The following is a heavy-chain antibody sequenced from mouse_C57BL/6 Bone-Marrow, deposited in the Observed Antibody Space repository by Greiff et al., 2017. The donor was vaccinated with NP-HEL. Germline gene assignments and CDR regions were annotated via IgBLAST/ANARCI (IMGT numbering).Heavy chain of an antibody. CDR1: GFTFSSYA. CDR2: ISDGGSYT. CDR3: YFPFAY. J-gene: IGHJ3*01. Sequence: EVMLVESGGGLVKPGGSLKLSCAASGFTFSSYAMSWVRQTPEKRLEWVATISDGGSYTYYPDNVKGRFTISRDNAKNNLYLQMSHLKSEDTAMYYCYFPFAYWGQGTLVTVSA. V-gene: IGHV5-4*03.